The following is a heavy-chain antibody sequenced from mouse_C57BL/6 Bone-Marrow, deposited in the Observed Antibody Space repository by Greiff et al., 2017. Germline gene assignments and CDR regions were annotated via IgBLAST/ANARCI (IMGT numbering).Heavy chain of an antibody. V-gene: IGHV5-15*01. CDR3: ARKPLYYYGSSYWYFDV. J-gene: IGHJ1*03. D-gene: IGHD1-1*01. CDR1: GFTFSDYG. CDR2: ISNLAYSI. Sequence: EVKLVESGGGLVQPGGSLKLSCAASGFTFSDYGMAWVRQAPRKGPEWVAFISNLAYSIYYADTVTGRFTISRENAKNTLYLEMSSLRSEDTAMYYRARKPLYYYGSSYWYFDVWGTGTTVTVSS.